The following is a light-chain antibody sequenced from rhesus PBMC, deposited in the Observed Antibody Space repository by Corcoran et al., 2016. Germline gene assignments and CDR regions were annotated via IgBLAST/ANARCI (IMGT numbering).Light chain of an antibody. CDR2: KAS. CDR3: PHGYGTPFT. CDR1: EKVNNY. J-gene: IGKJ3*01. V-gene: IGKV1-74*01. Sequence: DIQMTQSPSSLSASVGDRVTITCRASEKVNNYLNWYQQKPGKAPKLLINKASTLQSGVPSRFSGTGSRTDYTFTLRSLQPEDVATYYCPHGYGTPFTFGPGTKLDIK.